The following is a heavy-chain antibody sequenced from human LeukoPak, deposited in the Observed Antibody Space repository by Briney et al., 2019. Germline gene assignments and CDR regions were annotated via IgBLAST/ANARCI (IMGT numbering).Heavy chain of an antibody. CDR3: ARELLAYCGGDCYSGVGYFDY. V-gene: IGHV3-30*04. D-gene: IGHD2-21*02. CDR2: ISYDGSNK. J-gene: IGHJ4*02. CDR1: GFTFSSYA. Sequence: GGSLRLSCAASGFTFSSYAMHWVRQAPGKGLEWVAVISYDGSNKYYADSVKGRFTISRDNSKNTLYLQMNSLRAEDTAVYYCARELLAYCGGDCYSGVGYFDYWGQGTLITVSS.